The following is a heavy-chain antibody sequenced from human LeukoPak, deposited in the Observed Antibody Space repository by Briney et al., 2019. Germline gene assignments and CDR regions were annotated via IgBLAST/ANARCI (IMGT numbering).Heavy chain of an antibody. V-gene: IGHV4-59*13. Sequence: SETLSLTCTVSGGSISNYYWTWIRQPPGKGLEWIGNVYYSGSAKYNPSLKSRVTISIDTSKNQISVNVGSVTAADTAVYYCARGLSNFDFWGQGILVTVSS. CDR1: GGSISNYY. CDR3: ARGLSNFDF. CDR2: VYYSGSA. J-gene: IGHJ4*02.